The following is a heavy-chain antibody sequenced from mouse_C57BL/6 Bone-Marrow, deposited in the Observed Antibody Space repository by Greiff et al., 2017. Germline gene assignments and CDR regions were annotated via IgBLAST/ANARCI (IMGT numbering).Heavy chain of an antibody. J-gene: IGHJ3*01. CDR3: AMYYYGSSSAWFAY. D-gene: IGHD1-1*01. CDR2: IHPNSGSN. Sequence: QVHVKQPGAELVKPGASVKLSCKASGYTFTSYWMHWVKQRPGQGLEWIGMIHPNSGSNNYNEKFKSKATLTVDKSSRTAYMQLSSLTSEASAVYYCAMYYYGSSSAWFAYWCQGTLVTVSA. V-gene: IGHV1-64*01. CDR1: GYTFTSYW.